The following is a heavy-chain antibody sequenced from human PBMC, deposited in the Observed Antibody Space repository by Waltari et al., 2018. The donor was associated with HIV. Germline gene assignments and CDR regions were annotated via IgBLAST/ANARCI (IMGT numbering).Heavy chain of an antibody. D-gene: IGHD3-22*01. V-gene: IGHV3-7*01. J-gene: IGHJ4*02. CDR2: TQQDGSER. CDR1: GCTFRRHR. Sequence: EVQLVESGGGLVQSGGSRRLACAASGCTFRRHRLTWVRQAPGKGLEWVASTQQDGSERYYVDSVKGRFTISRDNANNTLYLQMNRMRAEDTAVYYCARDRPFYYDSSGRYWGQGTLVIVSS. CDR3: ARDRPFYYDSSGRY.